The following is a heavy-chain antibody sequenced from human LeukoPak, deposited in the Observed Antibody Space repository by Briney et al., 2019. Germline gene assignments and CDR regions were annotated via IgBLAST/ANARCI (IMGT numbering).Heavy chain of an antibody. V-gene: IGHV4-34*01. CDR3: ARRAGRGYYYGSGSYFRWFDP. D-gene: IGHD3-10*01. J-gene: IGHJ5*02. CDR1: GGSFSGYY. CDR2: INHSGST. Sequence: PSETLSLTCAVYGGSFSGYYWSWIRQPPGKGLEWIGEINHSGSTNYNPSLKSRVTISVDTSKNQFSLKLSSVTAADTAVYYCARRAGRGYYYGSGSYFRWFDPWGQGTLVTVSS.